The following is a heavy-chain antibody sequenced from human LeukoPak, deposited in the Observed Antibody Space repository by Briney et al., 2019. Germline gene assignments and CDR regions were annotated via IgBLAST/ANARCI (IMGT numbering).Heavy chain of an antibody. CDR2: INPNSGGT. J-gene: IGHJ6*03. CDR3: ARARVGSSFNLRGYYYYYYMDV. D-gene: IGHD6-13*01. V-gene: IGHV1-2*02. Sequence: ASVKVSCKASGYTFTGYYMHWVRQAPGQGLEWMGWINPNSGGTNYAQKFQGRVTMTRDTSISTAYMELSRLRSDDTAVYYCARARVGSSFNLRGYYYYYYMDVWGKGTTVTVSS. CDR1: GYTFTGYY.